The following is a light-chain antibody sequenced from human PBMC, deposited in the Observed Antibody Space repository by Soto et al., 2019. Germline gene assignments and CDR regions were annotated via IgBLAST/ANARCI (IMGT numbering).Light chain of an antibody. CDR2: EGT. V-gene: IGLV2-23*03. CDR1: SSDVVTYNL. CDR3: YSFAGSTTFSYV. J-gene: IGLJ1*01. Sequence: ALTQPASVSGSPGQSISISCTGTSSDVVTYNLVSWYQQHPGKAPTVLIYEGTKRPSGVSNRFSGSKSGNTASLTISGLQTEDEADYYCYSFAGSTTFSYVFGPGTKV.